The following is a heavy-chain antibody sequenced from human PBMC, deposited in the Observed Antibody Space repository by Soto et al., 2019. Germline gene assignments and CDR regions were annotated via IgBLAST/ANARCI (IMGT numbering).Heavy chain of an antibody. J-gene: IGHJ4*02. V-gene: IGHV3-23*01. CDR3: AKPRCSGGSCYYYFDY. CDR2: ISGSGGST. D-gene: IGHD2-15*01. Sequence: GGSLRLSCAASGFTFSSYAMSWVRQAPGKGLEWVSAISGSGGSTYYADSVKGRFTISRDNSKNTLYLQMNSLRAEDTAVYYCAKPRCSGGSCYYYFDYWGQGTLVTVPS. CDR1: GFTFSSYA.